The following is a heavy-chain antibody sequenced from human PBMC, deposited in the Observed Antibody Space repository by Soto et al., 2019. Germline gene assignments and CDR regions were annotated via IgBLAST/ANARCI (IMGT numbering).Heavy chain of an antibody. D-gene: IGHD3-16*01. V-gene: IGHV4-39*01. CDR2: IYYSGST. CDR1: GGSISSSSYY. CDR3: ARQGGFLDPDAFDI. J-gene: IGHJ3*02. Sequence: QLQLQESGPGLVKPSETLSLTCTVSGGSISSSSYYWGWIRQPPGKGLEWIGSIYYSGSTYYNPSLKSRVTISVDTSKNQFSLKLSSVTAADTAVYYCARQGGFLDPDAFDIWGQGTMLTVSS.